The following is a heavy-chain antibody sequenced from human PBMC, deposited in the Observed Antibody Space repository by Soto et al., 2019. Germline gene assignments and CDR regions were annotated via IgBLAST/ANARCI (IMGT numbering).Heavy chain of an antibody. CDR2: LNGSGGRT. CDR1: GFTFNNYG. Sequence: EVQLLESGGGLVQPGGSLRLSCAASGFTFNNYGMWWVRQAPGKGLEWISGLNGSGGRTYYAAAVKGRFTISRDNSKNTVYLQLSGLRAEDTAVYYCAKDGTDFWGGSPFDYWGQGTLVTVS. D-gene: IGHD3-3*01. J-gene: IGHJ4*02. V-gene: IGHV3-23*01. CDR3: AKDGTDFWGGSPFDY.